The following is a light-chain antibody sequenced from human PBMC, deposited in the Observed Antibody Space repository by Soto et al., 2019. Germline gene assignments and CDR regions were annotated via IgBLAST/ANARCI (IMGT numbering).Light chain of an antibody. J-gene: IGKJ1*01. CDR3: QQYESSSPT. CDR2: DAS. V-gene: IGKV1-5*01. CDR1: QSINSW. Sequence: DIQMTQSPSTLAASVGDRVAITCRARQSINSWLARYQWAPGKAPKLLIYDASSLEGGGSSRFSGSGSGTEFTLILSSLQPDDFATYSCQQYESSSPTVGQGTKVDI.